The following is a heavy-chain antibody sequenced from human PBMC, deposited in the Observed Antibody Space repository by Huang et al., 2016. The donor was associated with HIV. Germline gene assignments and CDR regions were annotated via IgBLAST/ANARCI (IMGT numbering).Heavy chain of an antibody. CDR1: VGSITSSNHY. D-gene: IGHD2-2*01. CDR3: ASGEYGKNAYDI. V-gene: IGHV4-39*01. Sequence: QLHLQQSGPGLVRPSETLSLICTVSVGSITSSNHYWGWIRQTPGKGLEWIGNFYYSGDAYDTPSLKKRVSISIDTSKSQFSLRLSSVIATDTAVYYCASGEYGKNAYDIWGQGTVVTVSA. J-gene: IGHJ3*02. CDR2: FYYSGDA.